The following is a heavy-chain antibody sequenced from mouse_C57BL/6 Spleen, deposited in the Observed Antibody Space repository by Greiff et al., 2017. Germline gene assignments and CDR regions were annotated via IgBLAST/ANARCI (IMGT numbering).Heavy chain of an antibody. CDR1: GYAFSSYW. CDR3: ARKNEYDDYAMDY. CDR2: IYPGDGDT. V-gene: IGHV1-80*01. Sequence: QVQLQQSGAELVKPGASVKISCKASGYAFSSYWMNWVKQRPGKGLEWIGQIYPGDGDTNYNGKFKGKATLTADKSSSTAYMQLSSLTSEDSAVYFCARKNEYDDYAMDYGGQGTSVTVSS. J-gene: IGHJ4*01. D-gene: IGHD2-4*01.